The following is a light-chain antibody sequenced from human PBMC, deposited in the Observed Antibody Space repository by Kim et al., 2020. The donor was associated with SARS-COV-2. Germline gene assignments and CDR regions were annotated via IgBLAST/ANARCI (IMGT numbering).Light chain of an antibody. Sequence: PGGTVTLTCASSTGAVTSGYYPNWFQQKPGQAPRALIYSTSNKYSWTPARFSGSLLGDKAALTLSGVQPEDEAEYYCLLYFGGAWVFGGGTKLTVL. CDR3: LLYFGGAWV. V-gene: IGLV7-43*01. CDR2: STS. J-gene: IGLJ3*02. CDR1: TGAVTSGYY.